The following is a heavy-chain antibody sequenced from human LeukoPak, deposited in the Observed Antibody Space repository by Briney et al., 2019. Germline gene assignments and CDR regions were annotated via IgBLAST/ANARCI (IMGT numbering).Heavy chain of an antibody. Sequence: SETLSLTCTVSGGSISSGSYYWSWIRQPAGKGLEWIGRIYTSGSTNYNPSLKSRVTISVDTSKNQFSLKLSSVTAADTAVYYCATFRPPIQVLTGFTNWGQGTLVTVSS. CDR3: ATFRPPIQVLTGFTN. CDR2: IYTSGST. CDR1: GGSISSGSYY. V-gene: IGHV4-61*02. D-gene: IGHD3-9*01. J-gene: IGHJ4*02.